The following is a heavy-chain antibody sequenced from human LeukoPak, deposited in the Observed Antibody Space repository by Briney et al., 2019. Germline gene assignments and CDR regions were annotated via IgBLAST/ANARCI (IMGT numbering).Heavy chain of an antibody. CDR1: GYTFTGYY. J-gene: IGHJ4*02. Sequence: SCKASGYTFTGYYMHWVRQAPGKGLEWVAFIRYDGSNKYYADSVKGRFTISRDNSKNTLYLQMNSLRVEDTAVYYCAKPFDYWGQGTLVTVSS. CDR2: IRYDGSNK. CDR3: AKPFDY. V-gene: IGHV3-30*02.